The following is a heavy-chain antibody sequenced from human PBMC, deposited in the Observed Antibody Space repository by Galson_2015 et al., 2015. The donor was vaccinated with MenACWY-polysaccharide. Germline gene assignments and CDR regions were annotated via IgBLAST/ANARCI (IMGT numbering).Heavy chain of an antibody. V-gene: IGHV3-30*03. J-gene: IGHJ4*02. Sequence: LEWVALISYDGDRQYYVDSVKGRFTVSRDNSKNTVYLQMDSLRTEDSAVYFCARDGYSFGYYSDLWGQGTLVTVS. CDR2: ISYDGDRQ. D-gene: IGHD5-18*01. CDR3: ARDGYSFGYYSDL.